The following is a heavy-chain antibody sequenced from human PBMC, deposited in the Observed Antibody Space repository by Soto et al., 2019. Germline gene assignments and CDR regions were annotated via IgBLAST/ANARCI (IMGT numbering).Heavy chain of an antibody. CDR2: ISGSGGST. Sequence: VGSLRLSCAASGFAFSSYAMSWVRQAPGKGLEWVSAISGSGGSTYYADSVKGRFTISRDNSKNTLYLQMNSLRAEDTAVYYCAKPKDDFWSGYYFDYWGQGTLVTVSS. CDR3: AKPKDDFWSGYYFDY. D-gene: IGHD3-3*01. V-gene: IGHV3-23*01. CDR1: GFAFSSYA. J-gene: IGHJ4*02.